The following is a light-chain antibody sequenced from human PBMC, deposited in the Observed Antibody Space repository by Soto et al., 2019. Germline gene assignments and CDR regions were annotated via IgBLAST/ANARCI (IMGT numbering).Light chain of an antibody. Sequence: EIVLTQSPGTLSLSPGERVTLSCRASQSVSSSSLAWYQHKPGQAPRLLLYGASSRATGIPDRFSGSGSGTDFTLTISRLEPEDFAVYYCQQYGSSPFTFGPGNKLDSK. CDR1: QSVSSSS. CDR3: QQYGSSPFT. J-gene: IGKJ3*01. V-gene: IGKV3-20*01. CDR2: GAS.